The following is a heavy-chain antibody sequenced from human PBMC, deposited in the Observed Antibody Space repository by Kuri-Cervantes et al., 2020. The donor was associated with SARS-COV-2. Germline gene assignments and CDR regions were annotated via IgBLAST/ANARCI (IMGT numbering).Heavy chain of an antibody. CDR3: ARDSGKWGWYSFDM. D-gene: IGHD6-13*01. Sequence: GSLRLSCNVSGGSISSYYWNWIRQSPGKGLEWIGNIYYSGITNYNPALKSRLTISVDTSKNQLSLRLNSVTAADTALYYCARDSGKWGWYSFDMWGQGTMVTVSS. CDR1: GGSISSYY. J-gene: IGHJ3*02. V-gene: IGHV4-59*01. CDR2: IYYSGIT.